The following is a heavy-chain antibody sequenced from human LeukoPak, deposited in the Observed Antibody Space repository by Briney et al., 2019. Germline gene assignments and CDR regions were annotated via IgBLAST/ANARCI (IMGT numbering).Heavy chain of an antibody. V-gene: IGHV4-39*01. CDR1: GGSISSRSYY. Sequence: PSETLSLTCTVSGGSISSRSYYWGWLRQPPGKGLEWIASIFYSGSTYHNPSLKSRVTISVDTSKSQFSLKLSSVTAAGTAVYFCARHPLKAYVSDWFDPWGQGTLVTISS. J-gene: IGHJ5*02. CDR2: IFYSGST. CDR3: ARHPLKAYVSDWFDP. D-gene: IGHD3-10*02.